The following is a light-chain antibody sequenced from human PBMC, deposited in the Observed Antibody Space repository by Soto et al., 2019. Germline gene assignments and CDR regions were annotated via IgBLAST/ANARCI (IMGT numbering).Light chain of an antibody. CDR2: EVS. Sequence: QSALTQPPSASGSPGRSVTISCTGTSSDVGAYNFVSWYQHHPGKAPKLVIYEVSKRPSGVPDRFSGSKTDNTASLTVSGLQAEEEADYYCSSYAGSSTVVFGGGTKVTVL. CDR3: SSYAGSSTVV. J-gene: IGLJ2*01. V-gene: IGLV2-8*01. CDR1: SSDVGAYNF.